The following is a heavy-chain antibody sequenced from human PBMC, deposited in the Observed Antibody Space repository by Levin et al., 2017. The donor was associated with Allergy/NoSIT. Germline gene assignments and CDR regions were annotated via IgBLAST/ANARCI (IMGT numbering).Heavy chain of an antibody. CDR1: GFTFSSYA. CDR2: ISGSGGST. J-gene: IGHJ6*02. Sequence: GESLKISCAASGFTFSSYAMSWVRQAPGKGLEWVSAISGSGGSTYYADSVKGRFTISRDNSKNTLYLQMNSLRAEDTAVYYCAKESSGWSEGYYYYYGMDVWGQGTTVTVSS. CDR3: AKESSGWSEGYYYYYGMDV. D-gene: IGHD6-19*01. V-gene: IGHV3-23*01.